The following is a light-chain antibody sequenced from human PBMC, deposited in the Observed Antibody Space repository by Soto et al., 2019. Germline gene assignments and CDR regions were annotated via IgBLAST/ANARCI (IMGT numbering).Light chain of an antibody. CDR3: LQDYIYSST. J-gene: IGKJ1*01. V-gene: IGKV1-6*01. Sequence: AIQMTQSPSSLSASVGDRVTITCRASQDIRNELGWYQQKPGKAPKLLIYAASSLQSGVPSRFSGSGSGTDFTLTTSSLQPEEFATYYCLQDYIYSSTFGQGTKVEIQ. CDR2: AAS. CDR1: QDIRNE.